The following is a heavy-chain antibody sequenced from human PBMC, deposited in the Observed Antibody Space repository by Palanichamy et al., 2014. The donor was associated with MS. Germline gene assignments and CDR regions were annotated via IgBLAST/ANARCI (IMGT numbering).Heavy chain of an antibody. D-gene: IGHD6-6*01. CDR2: ISSSSSAI. CDR3: ASLPQIASRPDY. CDR1: GFTFNTYS. V-gene: IGHV3-48*02. Sequence: EVQLVESGGGLVQPGGSLRLSCAASGFTFNTYSMNWVRQAPGKGLERISYISSSSSAIYYADSVKGRFTISRDNAKGSLYRQMNSLRDEDTAVYYCASLPQIASRPDYWGQGTLVTVSS. J-gene: IGHJ4*02.